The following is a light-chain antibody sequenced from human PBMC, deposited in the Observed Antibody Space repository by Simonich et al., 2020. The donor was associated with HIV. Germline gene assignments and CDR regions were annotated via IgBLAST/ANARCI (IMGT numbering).Light chain of an antibody. Sequence: DIQMTQSPSSLSASVGDRVTITCRASQDIINSLAWYQQKPGKAPKLLLYAASRLQSGVPSRFSGSGSGTHYTLTINSLQPEDFATYYCHQSYSNPRTFGQGTKLEIK. J-gene: IGKJ2*01. CDR3: HQSYSNPRT. V-gene: IGKV1-NL1*01. CDR2: AAS. CDR1: QDIINS.